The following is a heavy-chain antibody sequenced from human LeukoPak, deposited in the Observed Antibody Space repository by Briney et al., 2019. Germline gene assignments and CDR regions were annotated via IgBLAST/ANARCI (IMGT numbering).Heavy chain of an antibody. V-gene: IGHV3-13*01. Sequence: GGSLKLSCATSGFTFSNHAMHWVRQATGKGLEWVSAIGTAGDTFYPGSVKGRFTISRENAKNSLSLQMNSLRAEDTAVYYCVRQQTPHGNFDYWGQGTLVTVSS. D-gene: IGHD1-26*01. CDR2: IGTAGDT. CDR3: VRQQTPHGNFDY. CDR1: GFTFSNHA. J-gene: IGHJ4*02.